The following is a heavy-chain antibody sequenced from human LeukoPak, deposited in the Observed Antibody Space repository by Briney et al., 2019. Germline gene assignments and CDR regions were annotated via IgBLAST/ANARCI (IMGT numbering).Heavy chain of an antibody. V-gene: IGHV4-4*07. CDR3: ARVSNYYDSSGPTGYYYYYMDV. CDR1: GGSISNYY. J-gene: IGHJ6*03. D-gene: IGHD3-22*01. CDR2: IYTSGST. Sequence: PSETLSLTCTVSGGSISNYYWSWIRQPAGKGLEWIGRIYTSGSTNYNPSLKSRVTMSVDTSKNQFSLKLSSVTAADTAVYYCARVSNYYDSSGPTGYYYYYMDVWGKGTTVTVSS.